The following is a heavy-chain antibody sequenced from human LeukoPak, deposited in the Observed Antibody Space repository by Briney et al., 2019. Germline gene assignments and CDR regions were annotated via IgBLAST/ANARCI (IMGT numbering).Heavy chain of an antibody. V-gene: IGHV3-11*06. CDR1: GVILEISD. CDR2: ISSSSSYT. D-gene: IGHD2-21*02. J-gene: IGHJ3*02. Sequence: GGSLRLSCAASGVILEISDMSSMRQAPGKGLEWVSYISSSSSYTNYADSVKGRFTISRDNAKNSQYLQMNSLRAKYTALYSCAILSRHIVVVTEDAFDIWGQGTMVTVSS. CDR3: AILSRHIVVVTEDAFDI.